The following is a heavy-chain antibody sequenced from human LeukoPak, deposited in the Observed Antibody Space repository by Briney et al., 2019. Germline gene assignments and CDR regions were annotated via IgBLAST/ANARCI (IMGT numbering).Heavy chain of an antibody. Sequence: ASVKVSCRASGFSLIVYYMHWVRQAPGQGLEWMGWIDPKSGGTSSAQSFQGRLTMTSDTSINTVYMELSGLRSDDTATYYCARGPVWGLDYWGLGTLVTVSS. CDR3: ARGPVWGLDY. CDR1: GFSLIVYY. J-gene: IGHJ4*02. V-gene: IGHV1-2*02. CDR2: IDPKSGGT. D-gene: IGHD7-27*01.